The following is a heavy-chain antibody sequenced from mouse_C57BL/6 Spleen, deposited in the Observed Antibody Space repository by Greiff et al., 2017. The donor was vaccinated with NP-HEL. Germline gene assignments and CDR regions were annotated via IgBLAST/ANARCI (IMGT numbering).Heavy chain of an antibody. CDR3: ARKDHYYGILDY. D-gene: IGHD1-1*01. Sequence: EVKLMESGGGLVQPGGSLKLSCAASGFTFSDYGMAWVRQAPRKGPEWVAFISNLAYSIYYAATVTGRFTIYRKNAKNTQYLEMSSLRSEDTAMYYCARKDHYYGILDYWGQGTTLTVSS. J-gene: IGHJ2*01. CDR1: GFTFSDYG. CDR2: ISNLAYSI. V-gene: IGHV5-15*01.